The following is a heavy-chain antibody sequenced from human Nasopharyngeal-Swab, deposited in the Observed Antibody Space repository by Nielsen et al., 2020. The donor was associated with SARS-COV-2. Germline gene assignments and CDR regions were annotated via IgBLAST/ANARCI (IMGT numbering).Heavy chain of an antibody. Sequence: GGSLRLSCAASGFTVSSNYMSWVRQAPGKGLEWVSVIYSGGSTYYADSVKGRFTISRHNSKNTLYLQMNSLRAEDTAVYYCARGGWEGIAAADTRVYWGQGTLVTVSS. J-gene: IGHJ4*02. CDR2: IYSGGST. CDR1: GFTVSSNY. V-gene: IGHV3-66*01. CDR3: ARGGWEGIAAADTRVY. D-gene: IGHD6-13*01.